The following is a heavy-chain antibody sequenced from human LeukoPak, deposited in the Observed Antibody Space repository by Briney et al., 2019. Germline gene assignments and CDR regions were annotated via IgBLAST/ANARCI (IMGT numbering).Heavy chain of an antibody. Sequence: ASVRVSCTASGYTFTSYGISWVRQAPGQGLEWMGWISAYNGNTNYAQTLKGRVTMTTDTSTSTAYMELRSLRSDDTAVYYFAIDLGGATTTEFHPWGQGPLVPVSS. V-gene: IGHV1-18*01. CDR2: ISAYNGNT. D-gene: IGHD1-26*01. J-gene: IGHJ5*02. CDR1: GYTFTSYG. CDR3: AIDLGGATTTEFHP.